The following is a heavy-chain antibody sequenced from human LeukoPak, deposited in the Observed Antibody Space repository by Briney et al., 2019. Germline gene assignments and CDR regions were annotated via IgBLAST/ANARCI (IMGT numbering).Heavy chain of an antibody. V-gene: IGHV3-30*18. CDR1: GFSFNTYG. J-gene: IGHJ1*01. D-gene: IGHD3-22*01. CDR2: ISYDGSNK. CDR3: AKDLNTYRYDSRDLQH. Sequence: PGGSLRLSCAASGFSFNTYGMHWVRQGPGKGLEWVAVISYDGSNKWYADSVKGRFTISRDNSKNTLYLQMNSLRPEDTAVYFCAKDLNTYRYDSRDLQHWGQVILVTVSS.